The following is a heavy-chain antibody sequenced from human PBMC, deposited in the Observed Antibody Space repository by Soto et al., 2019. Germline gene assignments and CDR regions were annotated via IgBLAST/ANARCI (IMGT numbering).Heavy chain of an antibody. CDR1: GGSISSGGYY. CDR3: ARGSVDGFDY. Sequence: KSSETLSLTCTVSGGSISSGGYYWSWIRQHPGKGLEWIGYIYYSGSTYYNPSLKSRVTISVDTSKNQFSLKLSSVTAADTAVYYCARGSVDGFDYWGQGTLVTVSS. CDR2: IYYSGST. J-gene: IGHJ4*02. V-gene: IGHV4-31*03. D-gene: IGHD2-2*01.